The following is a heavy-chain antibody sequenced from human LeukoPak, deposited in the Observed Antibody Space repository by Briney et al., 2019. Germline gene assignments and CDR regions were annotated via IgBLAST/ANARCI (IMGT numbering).Heavy chain of an antibody. V-gene: IGHV3-7*01. CDR1: GFTFSSHW. CDR3: ARDPDCSGGSCYGPFDY. CDR2: IKQEGSEK. J-gene: IGHJ4*02. D-gene: IGHD2-15*01. Sequence: GGSLTLSCTASGFTFSSHWMSWVRQAPGKGLEWVANIKQEGSEKYYVDSVTGRFTISRDNAKNSLYLQMNSLRAEDTAVYYCARDPDCSGGSCYGPFDYWGQGTLVTVSS.